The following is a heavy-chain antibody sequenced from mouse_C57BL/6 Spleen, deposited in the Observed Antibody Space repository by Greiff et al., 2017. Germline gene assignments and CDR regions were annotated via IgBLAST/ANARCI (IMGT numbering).Heavy chain of an antibody. CDR1: GYTFTSYW. CDR3: AFRGTGTVPFGY. V-gene: IGHV1-64*01. J-gene: IGHJ2*01. Sequence: VQLQQPGAELVKPGASVKLSCKASGYTFTSYWMHWVKQRPGQGLEWIGMIHPSSGSTNYNEKFKSKATLTVDKSSSTAYMQLRSLTSEDSAVYYCAFRGTGTVPFGYWGQGTTLTVSS. D-gene: IGHD4-1*01. CDR2: IHPSSGST.